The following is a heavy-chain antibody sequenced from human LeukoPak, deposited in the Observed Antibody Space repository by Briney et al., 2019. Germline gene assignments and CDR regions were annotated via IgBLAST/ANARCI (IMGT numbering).Heavy chain of an antibody. CDR1: GFTFSSYG. V-gene: IGHV3-30*03. CDR3: ARERGSSSGWYGRTSGDY. J-gene: IGHJ4*02. Sequence: GGSLRLSCAASGFTFSSYGMHWVRQAPGKGLEWVAVISYDGSNKYYADSVKGRFTISRDNSKNSLYLQMNSLRAEDTAVYYCARERGSSSGWYGRTSGDYWGQGTLVTVSS. CDR2: ISYDGSNK. D-gene: IGHD6-19*01.